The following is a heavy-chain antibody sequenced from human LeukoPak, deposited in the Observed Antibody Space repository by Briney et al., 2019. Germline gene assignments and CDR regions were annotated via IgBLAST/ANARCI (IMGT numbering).Heavy chain of an antibody. CDR2: ISGIVGST. V-gene: IGHV3-23*01. Sequence: QSGGSLRLSCAASGFTFSSYGMSWVRQAPGGVREWVAAISGIVGSTYYAGSVKGWFTISRDNSKNTLYLQMNSLTAEDTAVYYCAKDPGWELLYYFDYWGQGTLVTVSS. D-gene: IGHD1-26*01. J-gene: IGHJ4*02. CDR3: AKDPGWELLYYFDY. CDR1: GFTFSSYG.